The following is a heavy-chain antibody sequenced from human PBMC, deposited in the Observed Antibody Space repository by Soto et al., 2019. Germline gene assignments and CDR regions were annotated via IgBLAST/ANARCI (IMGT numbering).Heavy chain of an antibody. CDR1: GFSLSNARMG. D-gene: IGHD3-3*01. CDR3: ARGNGVGVLRFDVPWFDP. Sequence: QVTLKESGPVLVKPTETLTLTCTVSGFSLSNARMGVSWIRQPPGKALEWLAHIFSNDEKSYSTSLKSRLTISKHTSKSQVVLTMTNMDPVDTGTYYCARGNGVGVLRFDVPWFDPWGQGTLVTVSS. J-gene: IGHJ5*02. CDR2: IFSNDEK. V-gene: IGHV2-26*01.